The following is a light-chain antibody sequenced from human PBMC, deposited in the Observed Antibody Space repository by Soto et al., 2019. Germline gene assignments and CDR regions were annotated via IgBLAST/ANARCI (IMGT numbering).Light chain of an antibody. CDR3: QQADSFPQT. CDR1: QSISSY. CDR2: DAS. V-gene: IGKV1-39*01. J-gene: IGKJ1*01. Sequence: DIQMTQSPSSLSASVGDRVPIACRASQSISSYLNWYQQTPGKAPKILIFDASSLESGVPSRFSSSRSGTDFTLSISRLQPEDFATYYCQQADSFPQTFGQGTKVDIK.